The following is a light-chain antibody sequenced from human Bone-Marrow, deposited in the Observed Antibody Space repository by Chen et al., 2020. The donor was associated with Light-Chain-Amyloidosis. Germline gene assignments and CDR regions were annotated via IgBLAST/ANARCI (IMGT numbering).Light chain of an antibody. J-gene: IGKJ4*01. Sequence: EIVLTQSPGTLSLSPGEGANLSCRASQTISSNYLTWYQQEFGQAPRLLIYGSSSRATGIPDRFTGNGSGADFTLTINRLEPEDFAMYYCQQYGTSPLTFGGGTKVEIK. CDR2: GSS. CDR3: QQYGTSPLT. CDR1: QTISSNY. V-gene: IGKV3-20*01.